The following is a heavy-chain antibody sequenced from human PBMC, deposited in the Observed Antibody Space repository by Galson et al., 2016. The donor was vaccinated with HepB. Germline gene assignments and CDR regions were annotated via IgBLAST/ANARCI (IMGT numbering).Heavy chain of an antibody. CDR3: ARDQASLPPYSGALDI. D-gene: IGHD2-15*01. Sequence: SVKVSCKASGYTLTAYHMHWARQAPGQGLEWMGWINPNSATTYARKYQGRVAMTRDTSISTLYMELSSLKSDDTAVYYCARDQASLPPYSGALDIWGQGTMVTVSP. CDR2: INPNSAT. J-gene: IGHJ3*02. V-gene: IGHV1-2*02. CDR1: GYTLTAYH.